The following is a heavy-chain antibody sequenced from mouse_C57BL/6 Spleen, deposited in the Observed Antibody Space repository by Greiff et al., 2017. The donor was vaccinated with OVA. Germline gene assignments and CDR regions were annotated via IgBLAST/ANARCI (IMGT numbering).Heavy chain of an antibody. CDR3: ARGELAGPWFAY. Sequence: QVQLQQPGAELVRPGTSVKLSCKASGYTFTSYWMHWVKQRPGQGLEWIGVIDPSDSYTNYNQKFKGKATLTVDTSSSTAYMQLSSLASEDSAVYNCARGELAGPWFAYWGQGTLVTVSA. V-gene: IGHV1-59*01. CDR1: GYTFTSYW. CDR2: IDPSDSYT. D-gene: IGHD4-1*01. J-gene: IGHJ3*01.